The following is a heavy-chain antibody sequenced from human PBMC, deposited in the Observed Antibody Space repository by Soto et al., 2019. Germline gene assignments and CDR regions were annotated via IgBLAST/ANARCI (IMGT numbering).Heavy chain of an antibody. CDR1: GYTFTGYY. CDR2: INPNSGGT. Sequence: XSVKVSFKASGYTFTGYYMHVVRHTPGQRLEWMGWINPNSGGTNYAQKFQGRVTMTRNTSISTAYMELSSLRSEETAVYYCASPARNYDFWSGYSFDIWGQGTMVTV. J-gene: IGHJ3*02. CDR3: ASPARNYDFWSGYSFDI. D-gene: IGHD3-3*01. V-gene: IGHV1-2*02.